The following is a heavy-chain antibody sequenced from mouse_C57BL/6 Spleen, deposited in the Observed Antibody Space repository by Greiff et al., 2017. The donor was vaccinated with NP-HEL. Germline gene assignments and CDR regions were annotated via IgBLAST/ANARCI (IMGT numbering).Heavy chain of an antibody. V-gene: IGHV2-5*01. CDR1: GFSLTSYG. D-gene: IGHD2-12*01. Sequence: VMLVESGPGLVQPSQSLSITCTVSGFSLTSYGVHWVRQSPGKGLEWLGVIWRGGSTDYNAAFMSRLSITKDNSKSQVFFKMNSLQADDTAIYYCAKNYDEDYYAMDYWGQGTSVTVSS. CDR3: AKNYDEDYYAMDY. CDR2: IWRGGST. J-gene: IGHJ4*01.